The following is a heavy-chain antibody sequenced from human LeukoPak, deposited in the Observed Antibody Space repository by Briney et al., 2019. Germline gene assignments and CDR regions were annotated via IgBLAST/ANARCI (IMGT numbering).Heavy chain of an antibody. CDR3: AREYTVYDIAGPLGMDV. Sequence: ASVKVSCKASGNTFTSYYMYWVRQAPGQGLEWMGRINPSGGNTEYAQKFQGRVTMTRDMSTSTVYMELSSLRSEDTGVYYCAREYTVYDIAGPLGMDVWGKGTTVIVSS. J-gene: IGHJ6*03. D-gene: IGHD2-8*01. V-gene: IGHV1-46*01. CDR2: INPSGGNT. CDR1: GNTFTSYY.